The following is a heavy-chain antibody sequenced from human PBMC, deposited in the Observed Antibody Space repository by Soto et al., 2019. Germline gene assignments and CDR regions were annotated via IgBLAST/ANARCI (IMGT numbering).Heavy chain of an antibody. Sequence: GGSLRLSCAGSGFTLTRSAVSWVRQAPGKGLEWVSGISAGGGGTYYADSVKGRFTISRDISKNTVYLQMNGLRVEDTAVYYCEKYRG. CDR1: GFTLTRSA. V-gene: IGHV3-23*01. J-gene: IGHJ6*01. CDR2: ISAGGGGT. CDR3: EKY.